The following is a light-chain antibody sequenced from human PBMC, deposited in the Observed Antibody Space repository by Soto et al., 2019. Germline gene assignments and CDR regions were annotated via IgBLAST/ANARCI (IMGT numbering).Light chain of an antibody. CDR3: QQRSNWMWT. V-gene: IGKV3-11*01. J-gene: IGKJ1*01. CDR1: QSVSSY. CDR2: DAS. Sequence: EIVLTQSPATLSLSPGERDTLYCRASQSVSSYLAWYQQKPGQAPRLLIYDASNRATGISARFSGSGSGTDFTLTISSLEPEDFAVYYCQQRSNWMWTFGQGTKVDIK.